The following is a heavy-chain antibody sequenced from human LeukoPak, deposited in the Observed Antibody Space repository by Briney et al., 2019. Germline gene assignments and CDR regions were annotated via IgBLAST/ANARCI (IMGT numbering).Heavy chain of an antibody. J-gene: IGHJ5*02. CDR2: VSPHSGGT. V-gene: IGHV1-2*02. Sequence: GASVKVSCKASGYTFSGYYIHWVRQAPGRGLQWMGWVSPHSGGTKYAQKFEGRVTMTTDTSISTAYMELSRLGSDDTAVYYCARDTGDYCRSGSYFDPWGQGTLVIVSS. CDR3: ARDTGDYCRSGSYFDP. D-gene: IGHD3-10*01. CDR1: GYTFSGYY.